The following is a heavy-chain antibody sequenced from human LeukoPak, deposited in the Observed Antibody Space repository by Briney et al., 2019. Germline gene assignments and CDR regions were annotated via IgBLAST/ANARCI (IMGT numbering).Heavy chain of an antibody. CDR3: ARVAGTLINWFDP. V-gene: IGHV1-69*13. CDR2: IIPIFGTA. Sequence: VASVKVSCKASGGTFSSYAISWVRQAPGQGLEWMGGIIPIFGTANYAQKFQGRVTITADESTSTAYMELSSLRSEDTAVYYCARVAGTLINWFDPWGQGTLVTVSS. CDR1: GGTFSSYA. J-gene: IGHJ5*02. D-gene: IGHD6-19*01.